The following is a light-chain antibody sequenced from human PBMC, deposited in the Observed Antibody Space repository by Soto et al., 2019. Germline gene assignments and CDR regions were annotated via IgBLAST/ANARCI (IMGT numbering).Light chain of an antibody. CDR1: QTIDNT. J-gene: IGKJ1*01. V-gene: IGKV3-15*01. CDR3: QQYNNWPPWT. Sequence: EIVMTQSPATLSLSPGERATLSCRASQTIDNTLAWYQRKPGQAPRLLIYDASTRATETPLRFRGSGSGTEFTLTISSLQSEDFAVYYCQQYNNWPPWTFGQGTKVDIK. CDR2: DAS.